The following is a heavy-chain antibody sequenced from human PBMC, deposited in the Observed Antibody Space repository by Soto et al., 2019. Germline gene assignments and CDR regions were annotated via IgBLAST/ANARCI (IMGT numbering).Heavy chain of an antibody. Sequence: GRSLILSCAATGFILENYGMGWVRQAPGKGLEWISSISGSGIKKYYADSVKSRFTISRDNSKSTVYLELNNMSAEDTAVYHGEKNQGVELVPLATVDWFDPWGQGTVVTVSS. V-gene: IGHV3-23*01. CDR3: EKNQGVELVPLATVDWFDP. CDR2: ISGSGIKK. CDR1: GFILENYG. D-gene: IGHD1-26*01. J-gene: IGHJ5*02.